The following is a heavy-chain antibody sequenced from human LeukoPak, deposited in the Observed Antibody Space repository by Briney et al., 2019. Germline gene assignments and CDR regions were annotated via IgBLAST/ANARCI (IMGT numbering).Heavy chain of an antibody. CDR3: AKDKLGWFGELYGMDV. CDR1: GFTFSSYG. Sequence: GGSLRLSCAASGFTFSSYGMHWARQAPGKGLEWVAVISYDGSNKYYADSVKGRFTISRDNSKNTLYLQMNSLRAEDTAVYYCAKDKLGWFGELYGMDVWGKGTTVTVSS. J-gene: IGHJ6*04. V-gene: IGHV3-30*18. CDR2: ISYDGSNK. D-gene: IGHD3-10*01.